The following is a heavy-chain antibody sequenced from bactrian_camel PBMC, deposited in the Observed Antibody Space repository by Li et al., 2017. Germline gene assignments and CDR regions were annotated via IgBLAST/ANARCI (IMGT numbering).Heavy chain of an antibody. CDR1: GYTLPMN. Sequence: QVQLVESGGGSVQAGGSLRLSCVASGYTLPMNMGWFRRLPGQEREGVASLASDGSSIYANSLKGRFSISKDNARNWLDLQMDSLEPGDTARYYCAADRRRHGPPSLRPGDYSVWGQGTQVTVS. CDR2: LASDGSS. D-gene: IGHD2*01. J-gene: IGHJ4*01. CDR3: AADRRRHGPPSLRPGDYSV. V-gene: IGHV3S53*01.